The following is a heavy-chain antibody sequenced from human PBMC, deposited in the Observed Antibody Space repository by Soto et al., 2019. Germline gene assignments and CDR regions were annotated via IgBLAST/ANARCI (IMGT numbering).Heavy chain of an antibody. CDR3: AREHTAMGGYDY. CDR2: ISSSSSYI. D-gene: IGHD5-18*01. V-gene: IGHV3-21*01. J-gene: IGHJ4*02. Sequence: GGSLRLSCAASGFTFSSYSMNWVRQAPGKGLEWVSSISSSSSYIYYADSVKGRFTISRDNAKNSLYLQMNSLRAEDTAVYYCAREHTAMGGYDYWGQGTLVTVSS. CDR1: GFTFSSYS.